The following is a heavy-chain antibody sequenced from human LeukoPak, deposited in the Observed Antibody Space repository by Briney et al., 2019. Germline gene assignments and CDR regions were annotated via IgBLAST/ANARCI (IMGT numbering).Heavy chain of an antibody. CDR3: AKDLILGAAASYYFDY. Sequence: GGSRRLSCATSGFTFSSYAMSWVRQAPGKGLEWVSAISGSGGSTYYADSVKGRFTISRDNSKNTLYLQMNSLRAEDTAVYYCAKDLILGAAASYYFDYWGQGTLVTVSS. D-gene: IGHD2-15*01. J-gene: IGHJ4*02. CDR1: GFTFSSYA. CDR2: ISGSGGST. V-gene: IGHV3-23*01.